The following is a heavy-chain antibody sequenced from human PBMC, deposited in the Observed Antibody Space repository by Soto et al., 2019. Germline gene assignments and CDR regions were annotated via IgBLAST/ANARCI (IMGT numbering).Heavy chain of an antibody. V-gene: IGHV1-69*12. CDR1: GYRFSAYS. D-gene: IGHD5-18*01. J-gene: IGHJ4*02. CDR3: ARVDTDRAFDN. Sequence: QVRLVQSGAEVKKPGSSVKVSCKAAGYRFSAYSLTWVRQAPGQGLEWMGGIIPMLGTTNYGQKFQGRVTMTADESTSTGHMELGSLTSEDTAVYYCARVDTDRAFDNWGQGTLVTVSS. CDR2: IIPMLGTT.